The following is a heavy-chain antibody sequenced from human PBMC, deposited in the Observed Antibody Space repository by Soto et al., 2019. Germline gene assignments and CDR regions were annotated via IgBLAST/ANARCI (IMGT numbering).Heavy chain of an antibody. CDR1: GRSMSSNY. CDR3: ASYRGAFYFDS. D-gene: IGHD4-4*01. CDR2: VFYGGT. J-gene: IGHJ4*02. V-gene: IGHV4-59*01. Sequence: LSLTCSVSGRSMSSNYWSWIRQSPDKGLGWLGYVFYGGTDYNPSLEGRVSMSVETPKSQFSLKLTSVTAADTAVYYCASYRGAFYFDSWGQGIQVTVSS.